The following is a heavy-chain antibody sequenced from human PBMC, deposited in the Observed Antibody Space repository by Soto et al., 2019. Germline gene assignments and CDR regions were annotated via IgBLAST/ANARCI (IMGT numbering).Heavy chain of an antibody. J-gene: IGHJ6*02. V-gene: IGHV3-66*01. D-gene: IGHD1-26*01. CDR3: ARDFVVGGPTINYYYGMDV. CDR1: GFIVSSNY. CDR2: IYSAGNT. Sequence: GGSLRLSCAASGFIVSSNYMSWVRQAPGKGLEWISIIYSAGNTYYADSVKGRFTISRDNSKNTLYLQMNSLGAEDTAVYYCARDFVVGGPTINYYYGMDVWGQGTTVTVSS.